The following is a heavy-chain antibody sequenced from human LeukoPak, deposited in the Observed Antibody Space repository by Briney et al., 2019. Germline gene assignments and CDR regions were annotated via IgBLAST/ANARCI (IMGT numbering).Heavy chain of an antibody. D-gene: IGHD5-12*01. Sequence: PGGSLRLSCAASGFTFRHYWMTWVRQAPGRGLEWVANIKPDGSEKNYVDSVKGRFTISRDDAKNSLFLQMNSLRAEDTAVYYCARDEGTSGYDLLDYWGQGTLVTVSS. V-gene: IGHV3-7*01. CDR1: GFTFRHYW. CDR2: IKPDGSEK. J-gene: IGHJ4*01. CDR3: ARDEGTSGYDLLDY.